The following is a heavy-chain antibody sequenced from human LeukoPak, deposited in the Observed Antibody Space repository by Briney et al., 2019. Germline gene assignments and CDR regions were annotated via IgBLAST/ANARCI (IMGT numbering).Heavy chain of an antibody. V-gene: IGHV1-8*01. CDR1: GYTFTNYD. Sequence: ASVKLSCKASGYTFTNYDINWVRQATGQGLEWMGYMNPNSGNSAYAQKFQGRVTITTDASISTAYMEVSGLRSEDTALYYCAREGLDYWGQGTLVTVSS. CDR2: MNPNSGNS. J-gene: IGHJ4*02. CDR3: AREGLDY.